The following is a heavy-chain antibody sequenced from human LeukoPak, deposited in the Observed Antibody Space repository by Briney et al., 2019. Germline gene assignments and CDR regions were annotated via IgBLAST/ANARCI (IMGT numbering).Heavy chain of an antibody. CDR1: GYTFTSYY. V-gene: IGHV1-46*01. CDR2: INPSGGST. D-gene: IGHD3-10*01. Sequence: GASVKVSCKASGYTFTSYYMHWVRQAPGQGLEWMGIINPSGGSTSYAQKFQGRVTMTRDTSTSTVYMELSSLRSEDTAVYYCARGLGPDYYGSGSYRPWHDYWDQGTLVTVSS. CDR3: ARGLGPDYYGSGSYRPWHDY. J-gene: IGHJ4*02.